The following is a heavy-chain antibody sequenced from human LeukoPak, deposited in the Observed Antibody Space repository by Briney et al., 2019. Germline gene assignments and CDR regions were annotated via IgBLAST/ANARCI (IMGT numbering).Heavy chain of an antibody. J-gene: IGHJ1*01. CDR2: VDPEDGET. Sequence: GASVKVSCKASGYTFTDYFMHWVQQAPGKGLEWMGRVDPEDGETIYAEKFQGRVTITADTSTDTAYMELSSLRSEDTAVYYCARAPELTTVTTSVEYFQHWGQGTLVTVSS. D-gene: IGHD4-17*01. CDR1: GYTFTDYF. CDR3: ARAPELTTVTTSVEYFQH. V-gene: IGHV1-69-2*01.